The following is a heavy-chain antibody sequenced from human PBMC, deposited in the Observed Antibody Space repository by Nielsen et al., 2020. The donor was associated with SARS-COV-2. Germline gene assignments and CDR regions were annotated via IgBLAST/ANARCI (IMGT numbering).Heavy chain of an antibody. D-gene: IGHD5-18*01. J-gene: IGHJ5*02. CDR2: ISSSSSTI. V-gene: IGHV3-11*01. Sequence: GESLKISCAASGFTFSDYYMSWIRQAPGKGLEWVSYISSSSSTIYYADSVKGRFTISRDNAKNSLYLQMNSLRAEDTALYYCARELRGYSYRGWFDPWGQGTLVTVSS. CDR1: GFTFSDYY. CDR3: ARELRGYSYRGWFDP.